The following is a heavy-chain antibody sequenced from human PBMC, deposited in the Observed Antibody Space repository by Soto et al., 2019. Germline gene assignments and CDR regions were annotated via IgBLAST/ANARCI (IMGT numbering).Heavy chain of an antibody. J-gene: IGHJ5*02. D-gene: IGHD1-26*01. V-gene: IGHV4-4*02. CDR3: ATQEVGGSYVYTFDP. CDR1: GGSISSSHSISSSNW. CDR2: IYHSGNT. Sequence: PSETLSLTCAVSGGSISSSHSISSSNWWSWVRQPPGKGLEWIGEIYHSGNTNYNPSLKSRVTISLDKFKNQFSLKLSSVTAADTAVYYCATQEVGGSYVYTFDPWGQGTLVTVSS.